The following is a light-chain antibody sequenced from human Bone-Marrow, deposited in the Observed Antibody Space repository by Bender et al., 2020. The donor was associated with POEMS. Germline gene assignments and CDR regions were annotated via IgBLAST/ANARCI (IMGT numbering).Light chain of an antibody. CDR3: SSYTSSSTWV. CDR2: DVS. Sequence: SALTQPASVSGSPGQSITISCTGTGSDVGGYNLISWYQQYLGKAPKLMIYDVSNRPSGVSNRFSGSKSGNTASLTISGLQAEDEADYYCSSYTSSSTWVFGGGTKLTVL. V-gene: IGLV2-14*02. J-gene: IGLJ3*02. CDR1: GSDVGGYNL.